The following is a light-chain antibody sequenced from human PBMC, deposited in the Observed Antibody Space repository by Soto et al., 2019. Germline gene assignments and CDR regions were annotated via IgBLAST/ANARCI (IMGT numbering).Light chain of an antibody. V-gene: IGLV4-69*01. Sequence: QSVLTQSPSASASLGASVKLTCSLSSGYSTYAIAWHQQQSEKGHRFLMKINYDGTHSKGDGFFDRFSGSSSGVERHLTISCLQYEDEADYYCQSLGTGIQVFGGGTKLTVL. CDR3: QSLGTGIQV. CDR2: INYDGTH. CDR1: SGYSTYA. J-gene: IGLJ3*02.